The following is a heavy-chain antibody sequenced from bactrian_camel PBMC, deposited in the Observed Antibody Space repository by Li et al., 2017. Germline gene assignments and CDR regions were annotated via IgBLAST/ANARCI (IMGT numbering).Heavy chain of an antibody. CDR2: IAKDGRT. CDR3: AARPINTRDCVAGGRAEFGY. J-gene: IGHJ6*01. V-gene: IGHV3S57*01. CDR1: GATHMRSFC. Sequence: HVQLVESGGGSVQAGGSLRVSCLASGATHMRSFCMAWFRQAVGKEREAVASIAKDGRTTYADSVKGRFTISSDNAKNTLYLQMNDLRPEDTAMYYCAARPINTRDCVAGGRAEFGYWGRGTQVTVS. D-gene: IGHD1*01.